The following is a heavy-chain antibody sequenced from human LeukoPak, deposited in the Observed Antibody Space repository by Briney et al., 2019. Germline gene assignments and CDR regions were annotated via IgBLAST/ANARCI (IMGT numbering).Heavy chain of an antibody. Sequence: SVKVSCKASVGTFSSYAISWVRQAPGQGLEWMGGIIPIFGTANYAQKFQGRVTITADESTSTAYMELSSLRSEDTAVYYCASSGSSCSSTSCYSPFDYWGQGTLVTVSS. CDR2: IIPIFGTA. CDR1: VGTFSSYA. J-gene: IGHJ4*02. V-gene: IGHV1-69*13. CDR3: ASSGSSCSSTSCYSPFDY. D-gene: IGHD2-2*01.